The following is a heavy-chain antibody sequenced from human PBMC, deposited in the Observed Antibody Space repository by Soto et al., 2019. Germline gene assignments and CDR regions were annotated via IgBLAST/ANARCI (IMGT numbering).Heavy chain of an antibody. CDR1: GDTFISYT. J-gene: IGHJ3*02. D-gene: IGHD3-10*01. CDR2: IIPIFGTA. CDR3: ARDPLITILAFDI. Sequence: QVQLVQSGAEVKKPGSSVKVSCKASGDTFISYTISWVRQAPGQGLEWIGGIIPIFGTANYAQKCQGRVTITADESTSTAYMELSSLRSEDTAVYYCARDPLITILAFDIWGQGTMVTVSS. V-gene: IGHV1-69*12.